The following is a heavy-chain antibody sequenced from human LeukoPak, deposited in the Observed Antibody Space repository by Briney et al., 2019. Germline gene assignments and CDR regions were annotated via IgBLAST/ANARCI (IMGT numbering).Heavy chain of an antibody. D-gene: IGHD3-16*01. V-gene: IGHV1-2*02. J-gene: IGHJ4*02. CDR3: APTAEAYTSWWKV. CDR2: INPNSGGT. Sequence: RASVKVSRKASGYTFIGYYLHWVRQAPGQGLEWMGWINPNSGGTNYAQKFKGRVTMTRDTSISTAYLEVRSLTSDDTAVYYCAPTAEAYTSWWKVWGQGTLVTVSS. CDR1: GYTFIGYY.